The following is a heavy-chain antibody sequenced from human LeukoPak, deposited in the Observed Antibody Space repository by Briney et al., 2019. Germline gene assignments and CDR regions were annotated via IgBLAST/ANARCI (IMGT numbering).Heavy chain of an antibody. Sequence: GRSLRLSCAASGFTFSSYAMHWVRQAPGKGLEWVAVISYDGSNKYYADSVKGRFTISRDNSKNTLYLQMNSLRAEDTAVYYCARRTAAGKYYFDSWGQGTLVTVSS. J-gene: IGHJ4*02. V-gene: IGHV3-30-3*01. CDR3: ARRTAAGKYYFDS. CDR1: GFTFSSYA. D-gene: IGHD6-13*01. CDR2: ISYDGSNK.